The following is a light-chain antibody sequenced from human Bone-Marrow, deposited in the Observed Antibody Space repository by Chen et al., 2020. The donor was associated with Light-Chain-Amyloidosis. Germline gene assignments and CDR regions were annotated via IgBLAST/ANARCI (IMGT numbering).Light chain of an antibody. V-gene: IGKV3-20*01. J-gene: IGKJ4*01. CDR2: GAS. CDR1: QSLTSPF. Sequence: VLTQSPGTLSLSPGDRATLSCSASQSLTSPFLAWYQQKPGQAPSLLISGASTRATGIPDRFSGSGSGTDFTLTISRLEPEDFAIYYCQQYGSSSTFGGGTRVEIK. CDR3: QQYGSSST.